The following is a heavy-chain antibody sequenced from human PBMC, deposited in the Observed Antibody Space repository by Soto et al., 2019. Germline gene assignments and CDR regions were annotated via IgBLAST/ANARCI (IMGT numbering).Heavy chain of an antibody. Sequence: ASVKVSCKASGGTFSSYAISWVRQAPGQGLEWMGGIIPIFGTANYAQKFQGRVTITADESTSTAYMELSSLRSEDTAVYYCASFVDYYYGMDVWGQGTTVTVSS. CDR1: GGTFSSYA. CDR2: IIPIFGTA. D-gene: IGHD3-16*01. V-gene: IGHV1-69*13. CDR3: ASFVDYYYGMDV. J-gene: IGHJ6*02.